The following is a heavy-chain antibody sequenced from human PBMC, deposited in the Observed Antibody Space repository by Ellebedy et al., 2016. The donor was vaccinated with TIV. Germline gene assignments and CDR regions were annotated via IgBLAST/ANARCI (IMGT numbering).Heavy chain of an antibody. CDR2: IFGSDAST. V-gene: IGHV3-23*01. CDR3: VKGAWLDY. Sequence: GGSLRLPXSASGFTFNTYDMSWVRQVPGKGLEWVSVIFGSDASTFYADYVKGRFTISRDNSKNTLYLRMNSLRAEDTAIYYCVKGAWLDYWGQGALVTVSS. D-gene: IGHD3-9*01. J-gene: IGHJ4*02. CDR1: GFTFNTYD.